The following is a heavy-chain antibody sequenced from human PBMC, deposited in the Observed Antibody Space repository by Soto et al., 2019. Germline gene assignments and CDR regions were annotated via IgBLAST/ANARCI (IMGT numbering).Heavy chain of an antibody. Sequence: EVQLVESGGGLVQPGGSLRLSCAASGFTFSSYWMYWVRQTPGKGLEWVASIKQDGSEEYYVDSVKGRFTISRDNVKKLLYLQMNSLRAGDTAVYYCASRARNSEVYWGQGTMVTVSS. CDR1: GFTFSSYW. CDR2: IKQDGSEE. V-gene: IGHV3-7*05. J-gene: IGHJ4*02. D-gene: IGHD3-10*01. CDR3: ASRARNSEVY.